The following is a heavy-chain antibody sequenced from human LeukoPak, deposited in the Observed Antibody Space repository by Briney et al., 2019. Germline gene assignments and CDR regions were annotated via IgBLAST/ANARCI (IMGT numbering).Heavy chain of an antibody. Sequence: SETLSLTCAVYGGSFSGYYWSWIRQPPGKGLEWVGEVNHSGSTNYNPSLKSRVTISVDTSKNQFSLKLSSVTAADTAVYYCASRPGSTSWSTFRNWGQGTLVTVSS. V-gene: IGHV4-34*01. CDR1: GGSFSGYY. CDR3: ASRPGSTSWSTFRN. D-gene: IGHD2-2*01. J-gene: IGHJ4*02. CDR2: VNHSGST.